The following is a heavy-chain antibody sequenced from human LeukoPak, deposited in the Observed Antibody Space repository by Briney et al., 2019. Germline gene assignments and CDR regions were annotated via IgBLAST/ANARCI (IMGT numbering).Heavy chain of an antibody. D-gene: IGHD1-26*01. CDR2: IKQDGSEK. CDR3: ARDEPLGATTG. Sequence: GGSLRLSCAVSGFTFRNYWMSWVRQAPGKGLEWVANIKQDGSEKYYVDSVKGRIAIARDNGKNSLYLQMNNLRPEETAVYFCARDEPLGATTGWGQGNLVTVSS. V-gene: IGHV3-7*01. J-gene: IGHJ4*02. CDR1: GFTFRNYW.